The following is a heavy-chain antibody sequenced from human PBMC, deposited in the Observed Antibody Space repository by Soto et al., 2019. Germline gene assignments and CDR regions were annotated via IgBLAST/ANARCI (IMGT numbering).Heavy chain of an antibody. CDR1: GGTFSSYV. V-gene: IGHV1-69*12. D-gene: IGHD3-22*01. CDR2: IIPIFGTA. J-gene: IGHJ4*02. Sequence: QVQLVQSGAEVKKPGSSVKVSCKASGGTFSSYVISWVRQAPGQGLEWMGGIIPIFGTADYAQKFQGRGTITADESTSTAYMELSSLRSEATAVYYCASHYDSSGYYYRGLDYWGQGTLVTVSS. CDR3: ASHYDSSGYYYRGLDY.